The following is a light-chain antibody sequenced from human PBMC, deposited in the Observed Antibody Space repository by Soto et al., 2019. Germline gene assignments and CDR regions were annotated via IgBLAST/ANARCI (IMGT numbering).Light chain of an antibody. J-gene: IGKJ3*01. CDR2: AAT. CDR1: QSVSSY. CDR3: QQRSNYPFT. Sequence: EIELTQSPATLSLSPGERATLSCRASQSVSSYLAWYQQKPGQAPRLLISAATNRATGIPARFSGSGSRTDFTLTISSLEPEDFAVYYCQQRSNYPFTFGHGTKVDIK. V-gene: IGKV3-11*01.